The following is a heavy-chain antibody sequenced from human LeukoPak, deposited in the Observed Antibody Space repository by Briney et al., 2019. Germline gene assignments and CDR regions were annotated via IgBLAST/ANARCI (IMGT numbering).Heavy chain of an antibody. CDR1: GGSISSGGYY. J-gene: IGHJ6*02. CDR3: ARDAFLEDGGNYMDV. V-gene: IGHV4-31*03. D-gene: IGHD4-23*01. CDR2: IYYSGST. Sequence: SETLSLTCTVSGGSISSGGYYWSWIRQHPGKGLEWIGYIYYSGSTYYNPSLKSRVTISVDTSKNQFSLKLSSVTAADTAVYYCARDAFLEDGGNYMDVWGQGTTATVSS.